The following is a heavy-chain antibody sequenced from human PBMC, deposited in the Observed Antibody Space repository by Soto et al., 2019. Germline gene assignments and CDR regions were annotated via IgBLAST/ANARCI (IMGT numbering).Heavy chain of an antibody. CDR1: GFTFSSYG. D-gene: IGHD6-19*01. CDR3: AKHLLEVAVYLHGMDV. CDR2: ISHDGSNK. Sequence: PGGSLRLSCAASGFTFSSYGMHWVRQAPGKGLEWVAVISHDGSNKYFADSVKGRFTISRDNSQNTLYLQMNSLRAEDTAVYYCAKHLLEVAVYLHGMDVWGKGPTVTAPQ. J-gene: IGHJ6*04. V-gene: IGHV3-30*18.